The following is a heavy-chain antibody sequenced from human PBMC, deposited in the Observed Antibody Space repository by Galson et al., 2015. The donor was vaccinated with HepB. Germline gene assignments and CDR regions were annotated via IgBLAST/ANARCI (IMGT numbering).Heavy chain of an antibody. D-gene: IGHD6-13*01. CDR2: ILSKTHGGTT. Sequence: SLRLSCAASGFTFNNAWMTWVRQAPGKGLEWVGRILSKTHGGTTDYAAPVKGRFTISRDNSKNTLYLQMNSLRAEDTAVYYCAKDPYSSWYGGYYYYYYMDVWGKGTTVTVSS. CDR1: GFTFNNAW. CDR3: AKDPYSSWYGGYYYYYYMDV. J-gene: IGHJ6*03. V-gene: IGHV3-15*01.